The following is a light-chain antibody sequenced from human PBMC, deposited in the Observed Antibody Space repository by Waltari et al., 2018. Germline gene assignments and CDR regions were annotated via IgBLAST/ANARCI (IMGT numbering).Light chain of an antibody. CDR3: SSYTSSSTLV. CDR1: RRDAGGYHH. Sequence: QSALSQPASVSGSPGQSITIPCTGTRRDAGGYHHVPWYQQHPGKAPKLMIYDVSNRPSGVSNRFSGSKSGNTASLTISGLQAEDEADYYCSSYTSSSTLVFGGGTKLTVL. CDR2: DVS. V-gene: IGLV2-14*03. J-gene: IGLJ2*01.